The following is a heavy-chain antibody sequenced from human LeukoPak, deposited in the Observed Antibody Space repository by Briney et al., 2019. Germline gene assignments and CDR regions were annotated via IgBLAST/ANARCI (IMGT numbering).Heavy chain of an antibody. CDR1: GFTFCSYA. CDR3: ARESSGSWSYYYYMDV. CDR2: ISSNGGST. J-gene: IGHJ6*03. V-gene: IGHV3-64*01. D-gene: IGHD1-26*01. Sequence: GGSLRLSCAASGFTFCSYAMQWVRQHPGKGLEYVSAISSNGGSTYYANSVKGRFTISRDNSKNTLYLQMGSLRAEDMAVYYCARESSGSWSYYYYMDVWGKGTTVTVSS.